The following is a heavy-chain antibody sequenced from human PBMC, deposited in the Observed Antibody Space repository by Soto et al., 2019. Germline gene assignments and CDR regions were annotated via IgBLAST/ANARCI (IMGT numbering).Heavy chain of an antibody. J-gene: IGHJ4*02. Sequence: GGSLRLSCAASGFTFSSYSMNWVRQAPGKGLEWVSSISSSSSYIYYADSVKGRFTISRDNAKNSLYLQMNSLRAEDTAVYYCARGQQYCSGGSCYFDYWGQGTLVTVSS. CDR1: GFTFSSYS. CDR3: ARGQQYCSGGSCYFDY. V-gene: IGHV3-21*01. CDR2: ISSSSSYI. D-gene: IGHD2-15*01.